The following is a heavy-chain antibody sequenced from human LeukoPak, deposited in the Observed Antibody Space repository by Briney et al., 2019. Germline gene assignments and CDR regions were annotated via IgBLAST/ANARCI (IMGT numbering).Heavy chain of an antibody. CDR2: ISSSSSYI. J-gene: IGHJ4*02. CDR1: GFA. Sequence: GGSLRLSCTASGFAMSWVRQAPGKGLEWVSSISSSSSYIYYADSVKGRFTISRDNAKNSLYLQMNSLRAEDTAVYYCARDLRGDGYNYGKTYYFDYWGQGTLVTVSS. V-gene: IGHV3-21*01. D-gene: IGHD5-24*01. CDR3: ARDLRGDGYNYGKTYYFDY.